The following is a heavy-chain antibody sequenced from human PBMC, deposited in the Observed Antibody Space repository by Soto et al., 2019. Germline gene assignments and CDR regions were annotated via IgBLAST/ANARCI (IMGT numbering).Heavy chain of an antibody. CDR3: ARDQNYYGSGDLDY. J-gene: IGHJ4*02. V-gene: IGHV1-69*13. Sequence: SVKVSCKASGGTFSSYAISWVRQAPGQGLEWMGGIIPIFGTANYAQKFQGRVTITADESTSTAYMELSSLRSEDTAVYYCARDQNYYGSGDLDYWGQGTLVTVSS. D-gene: IGHD3-10*01. CDR1: GGTFSSYA. CDR2: IIPIFGTA.